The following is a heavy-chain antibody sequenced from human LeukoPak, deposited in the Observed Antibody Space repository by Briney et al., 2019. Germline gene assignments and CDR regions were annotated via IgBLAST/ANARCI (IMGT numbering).Heavy chain of an antibody. CDR1: GFIFRNYW. Sequence: GGSLRLSCAASGFIFRNYWMHWVRQVPGKGLEWVSGITGSGGSTYYADSVKGRFTISRDNSKNTLYLQMNSLRAEDTAVYYCAKFMTGYSGYFDYWGQGTLVTVSS. D-gene: IGHD5-12*01. CDR3: AKFMTGYSGYFDY. CDR2: ITGSGGST. V-gene: IGHV3-23*01. J-gene: IGHJ4*02.